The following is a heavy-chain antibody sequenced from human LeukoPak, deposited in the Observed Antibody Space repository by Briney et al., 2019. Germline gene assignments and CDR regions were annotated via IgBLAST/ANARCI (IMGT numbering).Heavy chain of an antibody. J-gene: IGHJ5*02. CDR3: TRRGRGPSNWFDP. CDR1: GYDFTTYW. CDR2: IYPGDSDT. D-gene: IGHD2-8*01. Sequence: GESLKIPCKGSGYDFTTYWIAWVRQMPGKGLEWMGIIYPGDSDTRYNPSFQGQVTISADTSINTAYLQWRSLRASDTAIYYCTRRGRGPSNWFDPWGQGTLVTVSS. V-gene: IGHV5-51*01.